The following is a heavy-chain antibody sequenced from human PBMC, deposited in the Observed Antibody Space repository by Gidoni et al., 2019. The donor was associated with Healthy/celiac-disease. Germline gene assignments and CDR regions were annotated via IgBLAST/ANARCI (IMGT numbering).Heavy chain of an antibody. D-gene: IGHD3-22*01. Sequence: QVQLQQSGPGLVKPSQTLSLTCAISGDSVSSNSAAWNWIRQSPSRGLEWLGRTYYRSKWYNDYAVSVKSRITINPDTSKNQFSLQLNSVTPEDTAVYYCARGYDSSGYHIRTHFDYWGQGTLVTVSS. CDR1: GDSVSSNSAA. V-gene: IGHV6-1*01. CDR3: ARGYDSSGYHIRTHFDY. J-gene: IGHJ4*02. CDR2: TYYRSKWYN.